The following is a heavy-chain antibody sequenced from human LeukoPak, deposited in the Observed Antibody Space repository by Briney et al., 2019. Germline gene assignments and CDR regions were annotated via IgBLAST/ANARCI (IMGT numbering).Heavy chain of an antibody. CDR1: GGSFSGYY. V-gene: IGHV4-34*01. Sequence: PSETLSLTCAVYGGSFSGYYWSWIRQPPGKGLEWIGEINHSGSTNYNPSLKSRVTISVDTSKNQFSLKLSSVTAADTAVYYCARAEGGSSFEAFDYWGQGTLVTVSS. CDR2: INHSGST. CDR3: ARAEGGSSFEAFDY. J-gene: IGHJ4*02. D-gene: IGHD6-6*01.